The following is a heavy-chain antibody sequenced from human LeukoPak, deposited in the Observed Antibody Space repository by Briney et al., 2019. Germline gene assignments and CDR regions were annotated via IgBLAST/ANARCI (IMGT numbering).Heavy chain of an antibody. CDR3: ARDDVAVTGALDF. V-gene: IGHV3-33*01. D-gene: IGHD6-19*01. Sequence: PGGSLRLSCAASGYTFSSYGMHWVRQAPGKGLEWVAVIWYDGSNKYYADSVKGRFTISRDNSKNTLYLQMNSLRAEDTAVYYCARDDVAVTGALDFWGRGTLVTVSS. CDR2: IWYDGSNK. CDR1: GYTFSSYG. J-gene: IGHJ4*02.